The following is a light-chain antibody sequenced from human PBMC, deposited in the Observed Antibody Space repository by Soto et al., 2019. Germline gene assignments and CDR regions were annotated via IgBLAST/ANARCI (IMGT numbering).Light chain of an antibody. J-gene: IGKJ5*01. CDR3: QQYNGWPIT. CDR2: GAS. Sequence: EIVMTPSPGTLSVSPGERVTLSCRASQSVGNNLAWHQQKPGQAPRLLIYGASTRATGFPARFSGSGSGTEFTLTISSLQSEDFAVYYCQQYNGWPITFGQGTRLEIK. V-gene: IGKV3-15*01. CDR1: QSVGNN.